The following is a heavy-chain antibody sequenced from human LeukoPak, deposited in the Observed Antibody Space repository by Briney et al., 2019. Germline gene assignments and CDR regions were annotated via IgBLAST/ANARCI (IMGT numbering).Heavy chain of an antibody. Sequence: SETLSLTCTVSGASISSGSYSWGWIRQPPGMGLEWIGNLYYSGTTYSNPSHKSRVTISVDTSKNQFSLKLSSVTAADTAVYYCARTGYSSTWSPLNHFDYWGQGTLVTVSS. CDR2: LYYSGTT. V-gene: IGHV4-39*07. J-gene: IGHJ4*02. CDR1: GASISSGSYS. D-gene: IGHD6-13*01. CDR3: ARTGYSSTWSPLNHFDY.